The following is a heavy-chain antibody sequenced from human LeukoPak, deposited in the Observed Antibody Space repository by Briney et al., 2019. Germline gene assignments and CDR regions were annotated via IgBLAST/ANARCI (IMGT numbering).Heavy chain of an antibody. Sequence: GGSLRLSCAASGFTFSNAWMSWVRQAPGKGPEWVGRIKSKTDGGTTDYAAPVQGRFTISRDDSKNTLHLQMNSLKTEDTAVYYCTTDWYYYYGMDVWGQGTMVTVSS. V-gene: IGHV3-15*01. CDR1: GFTFSNAW. CDR3: TTDWYYYYGMDV. J-gene: IGHJ6*02. CDR2: IKSKTDGGTT.